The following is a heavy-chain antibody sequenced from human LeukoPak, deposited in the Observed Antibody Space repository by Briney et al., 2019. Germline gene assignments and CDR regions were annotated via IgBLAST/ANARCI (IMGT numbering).Heavy chain of an antibody. J-gene: IGHJ4*02. CDR2: IYYSGST. CDR3: ARLVCGGGSCPAEFDY. V-gene: IGHV4-34*01. Sequence: SETLSLTCAVYGGSFSGYYWSWIRQPPGKGLEWIGSIYYSGSTYYNPSLNSRVTIFIDMSKNQFSPKLSSVTATDTAVYYCARLVCGGGSCPAEFDYWGQGTLVTVSS. CDR1: GGSFSGYY. D-gene: IGHD2-15*01.